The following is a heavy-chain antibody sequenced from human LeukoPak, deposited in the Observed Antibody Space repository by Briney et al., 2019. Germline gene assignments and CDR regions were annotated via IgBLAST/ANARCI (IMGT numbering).Heavy chain of an antibody. V-gene: IGHV1-18*01. CDR2: ISGYNGNT. J-gene: IGHJ2*01. D-gene: IGHD4-23*01. Sequence: ASVTVSCKASGYTLTNYGFSWVRQAPGQGPVWMGWISGYNGNTNYAQKLQGRVTMTIDTSTSTAYMELRSLRSADTAVYYCARGGGYGGIDWYFDLWGRGTLFTVSS. CDR3: ARGGGYGGIDWYFDL. CDR1: GYTLTNYG.